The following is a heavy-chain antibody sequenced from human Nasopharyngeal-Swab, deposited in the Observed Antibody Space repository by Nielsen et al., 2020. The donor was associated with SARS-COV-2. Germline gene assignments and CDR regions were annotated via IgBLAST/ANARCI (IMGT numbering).Heavy chain of an antibody. CDR2: ISESSSFI. CDR1: GFTFDDYG. Sequence: GESLKISCAASGFTFDDYGMNWVRQAPGKGLEWLSYISESSSFIYYADSVRGRFTISRDNAKNSLFLQMNSLRAEDTAVYYCARDTGVTARWSGRDVWGQGTTVTVSS. J-gene: IGHJ6*02. V-gene: IGHV3-21*05. D-gene: IGHD6-6*01. CDR3: ARDTGVTARWSGRDV.